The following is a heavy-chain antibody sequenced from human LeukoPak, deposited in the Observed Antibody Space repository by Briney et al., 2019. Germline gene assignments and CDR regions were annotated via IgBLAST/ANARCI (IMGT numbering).Heavy chain of an antibody. CDR1: GYTLTELS. CDR2: FDPEDGET. J-gene: IGHJ5*02. CDR3: ATGPQLWRQDGRFDP. D-gene: IGHD5-24*01. V-gene: IGHV1-24*01. Sequence: GASVKVSYTVSGYTLTELSMHWVRQAPGKGLEWMGGFDPEDGETIYAQKFQGRVTMTEDTSTDTAYMELSSLRSEDTAVYYCATGPQLWRQDGRFDPWGQGTLVTVSS.